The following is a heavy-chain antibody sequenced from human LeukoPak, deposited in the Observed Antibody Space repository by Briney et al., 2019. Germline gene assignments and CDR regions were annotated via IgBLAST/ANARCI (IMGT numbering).Heavy chain of an antibody. CDR2: IYYSGST. J-gene: IGHJ4*02. Sequence: SEPLSLTCTVSGGSVSSGSYYWSWIRQPPGKGLEWIGYIYYSGSTNYNPSLKSRVTISVDTSKNQFSLKLSSVTAADTAVYYCARQISSSWYYFDYWGQGTLVTVSS. D-gene: IGHD6-13*01. CDR3: ARQISSSWYYFDY. CDR1: GGSVSSGSYY. V-gene: IGHV4-61*01.